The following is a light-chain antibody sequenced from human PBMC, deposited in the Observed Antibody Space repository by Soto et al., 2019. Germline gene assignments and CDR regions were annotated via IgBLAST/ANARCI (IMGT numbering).Light chain of an antibody. CDR2: SNN. CDR3: ATWDDSLNGYV. V-gene: IGLV1-44*01. Sequence: QAVVTQPPSASGTPGQRVTISCSGSSSNIGGNTVNWYQHLPGTAPKLLIYSNNQRPSGVPDRFSGSKSGTSASLAISGLQSEDEAEYYCATWDDSLNGYVFGTGTKLTVL. CDR1: SSNIGGNT. J-gene: IGLJ1*01.